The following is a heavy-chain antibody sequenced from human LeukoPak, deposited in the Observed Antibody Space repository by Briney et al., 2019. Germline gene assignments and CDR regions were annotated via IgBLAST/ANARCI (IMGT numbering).Heavy chain of an antibody. CDR2: ISGSGGST. Sequence: GGSLRLSCAASGFTFSSYAMSWVRQAPGKGLEWVSAISGSGGSTYYADSVKGRFTISRDNSKNTLYLQMNCLRAEDTAVYYCAKPSHRFHYYDSSGYYHPIDYWGQGTLVTVSS. D-gene: IGHD3-22*01. CDR1: GFTFSSYA. CDR3: AKPSHRFHYYDSSGYYHPIDY. J-gene: IGHJ4*02. V-gene: IGHV3-23*01.